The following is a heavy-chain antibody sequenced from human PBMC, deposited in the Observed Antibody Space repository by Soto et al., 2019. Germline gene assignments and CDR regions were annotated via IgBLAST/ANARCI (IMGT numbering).Heavy chain of an antibody. D-gene: IGHD2-15*01. V-gene: IGHV3-30-3*01. J-gene: IGHJ6*02. Sequence: QVQLVESGGGVVQPGRSLRLSCAASGFTFSNYAMYWVRQAPGKGLEWVAVISYDGNNKYYGDSVKGRVTISRDNSTNTLYLQMNSLRAEDTAVYYCARAGCDGGTCYTLVGLRYGMDVWGQGTTVTVSS. CDR3: ARAGCDGGTCYTLVGLRYGMDV. CDR2: ISYDGNNK. CDR1: GFTFSNYA.